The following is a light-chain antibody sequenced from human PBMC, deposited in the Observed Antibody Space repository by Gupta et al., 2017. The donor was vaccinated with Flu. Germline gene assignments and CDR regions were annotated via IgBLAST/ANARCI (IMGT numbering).Light chain of an antibody. CDR2: WAS. V-gene: IGKV4-1*01. CDR3: QQDDCVPYT. CDR1: QSSLYRSNNQNY. J-gene: IGKJ2*01. Sequence: DIVMTQSPDSLAVSLGERATINCKSSQSSLYRSNNQNYLTWYQQKPGQPPKLLIYWASTRASGVPDRFVGRESGTDFTLTISRLQAEDAAVYYCQQDDCVPYTFGQGTKMDIK.